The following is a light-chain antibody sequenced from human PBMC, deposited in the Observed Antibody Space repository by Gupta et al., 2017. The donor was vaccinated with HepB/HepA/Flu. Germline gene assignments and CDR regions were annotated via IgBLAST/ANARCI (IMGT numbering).Light chain of an antibody. V-gene: IGLV3-1*01. J-gene: IGLJ2*01. CDR2: HDA. CDR1: KLGGRY. Sequence: SYELTQPPSVSVSPGQTATITCTGNKLGGRYASCYPQKPGQSPMLVIYHDAKRPSGVADRFSGSNSGNTDTLTIRGTQALDEAAYYCQAWDTSTYVVFGRGTKLTVL. CDR3: QAWDTSTYVV.